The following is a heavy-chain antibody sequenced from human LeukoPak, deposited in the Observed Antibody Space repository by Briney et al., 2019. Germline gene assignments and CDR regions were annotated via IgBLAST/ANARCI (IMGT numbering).Heavy chain of an antibody. CDR2: IYPSGST. D-gene: IGHD3-10*01. CDR3: ARARRGDYSGSGSYSSRPKVRWFDP. CDR1: GGSISSGSYY. Sequence: SETLSLTCTVSGGSISSGSYYWSWIRQPAGKGLECLGRIYPSGSTNYNPSLKSRVTISMNKSKNQFSLKLTSVTAADTAVYYCARARRGDYSGSGSYSSRPKVRWFDPWGQGTLVTVSS. J-gene: IGHJ5*02. V-gene: IGHV4-61*02.